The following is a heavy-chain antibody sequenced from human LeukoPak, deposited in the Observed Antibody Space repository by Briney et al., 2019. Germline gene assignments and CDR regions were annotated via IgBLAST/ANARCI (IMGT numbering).Heavy chain of an antibody. CDR1: GGSVSSYY. V-gene: IGHV4-59*02. J-gene: IGHJ6*02. CDR2: ISYSGST. D-gene: IGHD3-16*01. Sequence: NPSETLSLTCTVSGGSVSSYYWSWIQQPPGKGLEWIGYISYSGSTNYSPSLKSRVTISLDTSKKQFSLKLSSVIAADTAVYYCARADLGLYYFGMDVWGRGTTVTVSS. CDR3: ARADLGLYYFGMDV.